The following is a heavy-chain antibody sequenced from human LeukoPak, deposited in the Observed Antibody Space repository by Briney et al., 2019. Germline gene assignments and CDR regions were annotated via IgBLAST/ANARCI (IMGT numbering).Heavy chain of an antibody. CDR1: GYTFTGYY. CDR3: ARDLTIFGVVKLYNWFDP. CDR2: INPNSGGT. J-gene: IGHJ5*02. V-gene: IGHV1-2*02. D-gene: IGHD3-3*01. Sequence: ASVKVSCKASGYTFTGYYMHWVRQAPGHGLEWMGWINPNSGGTNYAQKFQGRVTMTRDTSISTAYMELSRLRSDDTAVYYCARDLTIFGVVKLYNWFDPWGQGTLVTVSS.